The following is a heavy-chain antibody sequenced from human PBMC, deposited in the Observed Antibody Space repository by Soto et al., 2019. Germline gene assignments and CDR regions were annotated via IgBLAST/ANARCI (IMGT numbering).Heavy chain of an antibody. V-gene: IGHV3-21*01. J-gene: IGHJ6*02. D-gene: IGHD2-2*01. CDR2: ISSSSSYI. CDR1: GFTFSSYS. Sequence: GGSLRLSCAASGFTFSSYSMNWVRQAPGKGLEWVSSISSSSSYIYYADSVKGRFTISRDNAKNSLYLQMNSLRAEDTAVYYCARDRHCSSTSCYLYYYYGMDVWGQGTTVTVSS. CDR3: ARDRHCSSTSCYLYYYYGMDV.